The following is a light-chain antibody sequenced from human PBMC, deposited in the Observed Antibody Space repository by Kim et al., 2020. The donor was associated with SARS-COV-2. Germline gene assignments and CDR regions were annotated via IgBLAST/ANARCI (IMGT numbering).Light chain of an antibody. J-gene: IGKJ1*01. Sequence: DIQMTQSPSTLSASVGDRVTITCRASENINNWLAWYQQKPGKAPKVLIYKASTLESGVPSRFSGSGSGTDFTLTISSLQPDDFATYYCQHFRTFGQGTKVDIK. CDR2: KAS. CDR1: ENINNW. CDR3: QHFRT. V-gene: IGKV1-5*03.